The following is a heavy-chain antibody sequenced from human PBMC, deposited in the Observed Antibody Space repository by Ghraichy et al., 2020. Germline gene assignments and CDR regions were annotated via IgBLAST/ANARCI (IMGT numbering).Heavy chain of an antibody. Sequence: SETLSLTCTVSGGSVSSGSYYWSWIRQPPGKGLEWIGYIYYSGSTNYNPSLKSRVTISVDTSKNQFSLKLSSVTAADTAVYYCARAPSGPWGGAFDIWGHGTMVTVSS. D-gene: IGHD3-10*01. CDR1: GGSVSSGSYY. CDR2: IYYSGST. J-gene: IGHJ3*02. V-gene: IGHV4-61*01. CDR3: ARAPSGPWGGAFDI.